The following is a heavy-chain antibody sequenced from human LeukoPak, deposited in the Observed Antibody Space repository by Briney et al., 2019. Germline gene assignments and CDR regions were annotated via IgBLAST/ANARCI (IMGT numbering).Heavy chain of an antibody. J-gene: IGHJ4*01. CDR2: ISGSGDST. CDR1: GFTFSSNS. V-gene: IGHV3-23*01. Sequence: GGSLRLSCAASGFTFSSNSMTWVRQTPGKGLEWVSGISGSGDSTFYADSVKGRFTISRDNSRHTLYLQMSSLRPEDTAVYYCTKWSGFGDDWGQGTLVTVCS. CDR3: TKWSGFGDD. D-gene: IGHD3-10*01.